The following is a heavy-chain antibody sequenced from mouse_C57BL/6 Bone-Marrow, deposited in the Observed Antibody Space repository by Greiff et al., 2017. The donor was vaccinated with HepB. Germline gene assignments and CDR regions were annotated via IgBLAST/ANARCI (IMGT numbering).Heavy chain of an antibody. Sequence: EVQLQQSGAELVRPGASVKLSCTASGFNIKDDYMHWVKQRPEQGLEWIGWIDPENGDTEYASKFQGKATITADTSSNTAYLQLSRLTSEDTAVYYCTTGYYYGSVDYWGQGTTLTVSS. V-gene: IGHV14-4*01. CDR2: IDPENGDT. J-gene: IGHJ2*01. CDR1: GFNIKDDY. D-gene: IGHD1-1*01. CDR3: TTGYYYGSVDY.